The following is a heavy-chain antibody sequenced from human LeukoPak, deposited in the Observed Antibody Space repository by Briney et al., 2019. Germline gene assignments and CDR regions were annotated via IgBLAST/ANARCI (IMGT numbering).Heavy chain of an antibody. Sequence: GGSLRLSCAASGFTFSSYWMSWVRQAPGKGLEWVADIKQDGSDKYYVDSVKGRFTTSRDNAKNSLYLQMNSLRAEDTAVYYCARSSPRLFDYWGQGTLVTVSS. J-gene: IGHJ4*02. CDR1: GFTFSSYW. CDR3: ARSSPRLFDY. D-gene: IGHD2-21*01. CDR2: IKQDGSDK. V-gene: IGHV3-7*01.